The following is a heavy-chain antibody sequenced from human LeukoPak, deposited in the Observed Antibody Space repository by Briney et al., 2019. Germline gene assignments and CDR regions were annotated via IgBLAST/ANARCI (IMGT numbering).Heavy chain of an antibody. V-gene: IGHV4-34*01. CDR2: INHSGST. J-gene: IGHJ4*02. D-gene: IGHD6-6*01. CDR1: GGSISSYY. Sequence: ASETLSLTCTVSGGSISSYYWSWIRQPPGKGLEWIGEINHSGSTNYNPSLKSRVTISVDTSKNQFSLKLSSVTAADTAVYYCAGSIAARLDYWGQGTLVTVSS. CDR3: AGSIAARLDY.